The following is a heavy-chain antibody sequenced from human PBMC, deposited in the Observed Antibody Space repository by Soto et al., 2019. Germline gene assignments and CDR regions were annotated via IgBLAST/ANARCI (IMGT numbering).Heavy chain of an antibody. CDR1: GCSISNYR. CDR3: ARYDFWTDYFDS. J-gene: IGHJ4*02. V-gene: IGHV4-59*08. Sequence: PSETLSLTCTVSGCSISNYRWNWIRQPPGRGLEWIGFFYYSGGTNYNPSLKSRVTISVDTSKNQFSLKLTSVTAADTAVYYCARYDFWTDYFDSWGQGALVTVSS. D-gene: IGHD3-3*01. CDR2: FYYSGGT.